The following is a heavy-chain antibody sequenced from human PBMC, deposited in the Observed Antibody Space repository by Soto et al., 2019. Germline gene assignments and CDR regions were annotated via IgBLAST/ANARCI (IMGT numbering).Heavy chain of an antibody. J-gene: IGHJ6*02. V-gene: IGHV4-59*01. CDR3: ARDYGMDV. CDR1: GGSPSRYF. Sequence: PSENLSPSFTVSGGSPSRYFWGWVRAPPGKGMEWIGDNYYRGRTNYNPSIKSRVTISVDKSKKKFSLKLSSVTAADTAVYYCARDYGMDVWGQGTTVTVSS. CDR2: NYYRGRT.